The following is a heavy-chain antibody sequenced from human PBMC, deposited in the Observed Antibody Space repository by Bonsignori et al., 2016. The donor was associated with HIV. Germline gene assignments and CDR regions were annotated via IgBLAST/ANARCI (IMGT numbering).Heavy chain of an antibody. CDR2: ISNSGTA. D-gene: IGHD3-22*01. CDR3: ARENMYYSDGSGFTTFDF. CDR1: GVSVNNNY. J-gene: IGHJ4*02. V-gene: IGHV4-59*02. Sequence: SETLSLTCTISGVSVNNNYWTWIRQSPGKRLEWIGYISNSGTANYNPSLKSRVSMSVDAAKSQFSLNLNSVTAADTAVYYCARENMYYSDGSGFTTFDFWGQGTLVTVSS.